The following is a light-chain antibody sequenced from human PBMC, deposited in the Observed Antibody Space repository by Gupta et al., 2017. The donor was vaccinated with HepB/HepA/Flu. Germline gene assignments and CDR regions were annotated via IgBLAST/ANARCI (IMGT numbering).Light chain of an antibody. V-gene: IGKV1-39*01. CDR1: ESISSY. Sequence: DIQMTQSPSSLSASVGDRVIITCRASESISSYLNWYQQKPGRAPNLLIYAASTVKSGVPSRFSGSVSGTDFILTISRLQPEDFATYYCQHSHNTPWTFGQGTKVDIK. J-gene: IGKJ1*01. CDR3: QHSHNTPWT. CDR2: AAS.